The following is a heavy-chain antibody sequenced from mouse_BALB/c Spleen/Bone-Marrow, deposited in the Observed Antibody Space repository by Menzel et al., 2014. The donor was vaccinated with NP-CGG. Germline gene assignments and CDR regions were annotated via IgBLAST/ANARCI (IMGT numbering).Heavy chain of an antibody. D-gene: IGHD1-3*01. J-gene: IGHJ3*01. Sequence: EVQLQQSGAELVKPGASVKLSCTASDFNIKDAYMHWVKQRPAQGLEWIGRIAPANGNTEYDPKFLDKATITADTSSNTAYLQLSSLTSEDTAVYYCARSPGEVNYWGQGTLVTVSA. CDR1: DFNIKDAY. V-gene: IGHV14-3*02. CDR2: IAPANGNT. CDR3: ARSPGEVNY.